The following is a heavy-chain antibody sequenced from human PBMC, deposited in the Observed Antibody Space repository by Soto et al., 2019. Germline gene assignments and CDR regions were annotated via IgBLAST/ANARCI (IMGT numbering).Heavy chain of an antibody. CDR3: AREKGYISGPKNFDS. D-gene: IGHD5-12*01. CDR2: IYDSGSS. J-gene: IGHJ4*02. Sequence: SETLSLTCTVSGGSVSSGDYFWSWIRQPPGKGLEWIGYIYDSGSSYYNPSLKSRVTMSVDTSKNQFSLKLRSVTAADTAMYYCAREKGYISGPKNFDSWGKGTRVSAP. V-gene: IGHV4-30-4*01. CDR1: GGSVSSGDYF.